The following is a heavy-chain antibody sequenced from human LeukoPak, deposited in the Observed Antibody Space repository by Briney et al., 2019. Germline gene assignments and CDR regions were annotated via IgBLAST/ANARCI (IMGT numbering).Heavy chain of an antibody. CDR1: GGSFSGYY. CDR3: ARQVVPAAMSRSNWFDP. J-gene: IGHJ5*02. CDR2: INHSGST. V-gene: IGHV4-34*01. Sequence: SETLSLTCAVYGGSFSGYYWSWIRQPPGKGLEWIGEINHSGSTNYNPSLKSRVTISVDTSKNQFSPKLSSVTAADTAVYYCARQVVPAAMSRSNWFDPWGQGTLVTVSS. D-gene: IGHD2-2*01.